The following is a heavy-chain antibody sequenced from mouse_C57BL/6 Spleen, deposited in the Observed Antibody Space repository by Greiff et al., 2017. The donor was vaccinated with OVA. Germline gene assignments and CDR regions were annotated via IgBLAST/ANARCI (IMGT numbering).Heavy chain of an antibody. J-gene: IGHJ2*01. CDR2: IDPEDGET. CDR1: GFNIKDYY. Sequence: DVKLVESGAELVKPGASVKLSCTASGFNIKDYYMHWVKQRTEQGLEWIGRIDPEDGETKYAPKFQGKATITADTSSNTAYLQLSSLTAEDTAVYYCAPHYGSSYDYWGQGTTLTVSS. CDR3: APHYGSSYDY. V-gene: IGHV14-2*01. D-gene: IGHD1-1*01.